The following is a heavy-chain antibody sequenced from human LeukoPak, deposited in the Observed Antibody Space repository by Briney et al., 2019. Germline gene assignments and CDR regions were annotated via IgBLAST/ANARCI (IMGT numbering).Heavy chain of an antibody. CDR2: IKQDGSEK. D-gene: IGHD5-18*01. J-gene: IGHJ4*02. CDR3: ARDGGGHSYGLYFFFDY. CDR1: GFTFGSYW. Sequence: PGGSLRLSCVVSGFTFGSYWMSWVRQAPGKGLEWVANIKQDGSEKYYVDSVKGRFTISRDNAESSLYLQMNSLRAEDTAVYYCARDGGGHSYGLYFFFDYWGQGSLVTVSS. V-gene: IGHV3-7*01.